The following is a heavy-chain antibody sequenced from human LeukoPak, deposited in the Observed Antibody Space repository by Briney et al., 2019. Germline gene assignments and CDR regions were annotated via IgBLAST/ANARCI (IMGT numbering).Heavy chain of an antibody. Sequence: GGSLRLSCAASGFTFDDYAMHWVRQAPGKGLVWVSRINSDGSSTSYADSVKGRFTISRDNAKNTLYLQMNSLRAEDTAVYYCARPLGLATITHWGQGTLVTVSS. CDR3: ARPLGLATITH. V-gene: IGHV3-74*01. CDR2: INSDGSST. J-gene: IGHJ4*02. D-gene: IGHD5-12*01. CDR1: GFTFDDYA.